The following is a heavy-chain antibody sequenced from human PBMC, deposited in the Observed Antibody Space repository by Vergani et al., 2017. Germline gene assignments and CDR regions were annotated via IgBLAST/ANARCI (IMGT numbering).Heavy chain of an antibody. Sequence: QVQLQESGPGLVKPSETLSLTCTVSGYSISSGYYWGWIRQPPGKGLEWIGSIYHSGSTYYNPSLKSRVTISVDRSKNQCSLKLSSVTAADTAVYYCARGPRWFGESGGFDYWGQGTLVTVSS. CDR2: IYHSGST. J-gene: IGHJ4*02. D-gene: IGHD3-10*01. CDR3: ARGPRWFGESGGFDY. CDR1: GYSISSGYY. V-gene: IGHV4-38-2*02.